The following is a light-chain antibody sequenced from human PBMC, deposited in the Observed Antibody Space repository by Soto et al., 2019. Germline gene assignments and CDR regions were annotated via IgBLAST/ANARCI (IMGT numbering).Light chain of an antibody. CDR2: EVS. CDR1: SSDVGSYNL. Sequence: QSALTNPASVSGSRGQSITISCTGTSSDVGSYNLVSWYQQHPGKAPKLMIYEVSKRPSGVSNRFSGSKSGKTASLTISGLQAEDEADYYCCSYAGSSTFVVFGGGTKLTVL. J-gene: IGLJ2*01. V-gene: IGLV2-23*02. CDR3: CSYAGSSTFVV.